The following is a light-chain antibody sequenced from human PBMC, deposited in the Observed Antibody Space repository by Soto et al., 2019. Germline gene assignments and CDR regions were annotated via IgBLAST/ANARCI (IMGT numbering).Light chain of an antibody. CDR2: MAS. CDR1: KSLLHSNGFNY. J-gene: IGKJ1*01. V-gene: IGKV2-28*01. CDR3: MQAVQTPWS. Sequence: EIVVSKSPLSLPVSLGEPAFISCRSSKSLLHSNGFNYLDWYLQRPGQSPQPLIYMASSRASGVPDRFSGSGSGTDFTLTITRVEAEDVGIYYCMQAVQTPWSFGQGTKVDIK.